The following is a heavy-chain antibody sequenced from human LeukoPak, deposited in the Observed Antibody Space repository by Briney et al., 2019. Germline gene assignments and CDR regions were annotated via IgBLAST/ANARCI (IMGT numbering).Heavy chain of an antibody. CDR1: GYTFTSYY. Sequence: GASVKVSCKASGYTFTSYYMHWVRQAPGQGLEWMGIINPSGGSTSYAQKFQGRVTMTRDTSTSTVYMELSSLRSEDTAVYYCAREDRYSGSYRRAFDYWGQGTLVTVSS. J-gene: IGHJ4*02. V-gene: IGHV1-46*01. CDR2: INPSGGST. CDR3: AREDRYSGSYRRAFDY. D-gene: IGHD1-26*01.